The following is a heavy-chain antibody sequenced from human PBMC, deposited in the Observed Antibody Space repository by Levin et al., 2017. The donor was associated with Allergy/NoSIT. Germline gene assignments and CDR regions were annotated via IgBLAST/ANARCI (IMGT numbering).Heavy chain of an antibody. Sequence: KAGGSLRLSCAASGFSFSSYTMHWVRQAPGKGLEWVSSIRSAGTYIHYADSVKGRFTISRDNANNSVSLEMRSLRAEDTALYYCARGGGSQKGGLDVWGQGTTVTVSS. J-gene: IGHJ6*02. V-gene: IGHV3-21*01. CDR2: IRSAGTYI. CDR3: ARGGGSQKGGLDV. CDR1: GFSFSSYT. D-gene: IGHD3-10*01.